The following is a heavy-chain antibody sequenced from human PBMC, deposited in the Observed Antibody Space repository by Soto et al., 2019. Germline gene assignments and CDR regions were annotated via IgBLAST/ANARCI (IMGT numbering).Heavy chain of an antibody. CDR3: AREGAARPPDY. J-gene: IGHJ4*02. CDR2: IYYSGST. CDR1: GGSISSGGYY. D-gene: IGHD6-6*01. Sequence: PSETLSLTCTVSGGSISSGGYYWSWIRQHPGKGLEWIGYIYYSGSTYYNPSLKSRVTISVDTSKNQFSLKLSSVTAADTAVYYCAREGAARPPDYWGQGTLVTVSS. V-gene: IGHV4-31*03.